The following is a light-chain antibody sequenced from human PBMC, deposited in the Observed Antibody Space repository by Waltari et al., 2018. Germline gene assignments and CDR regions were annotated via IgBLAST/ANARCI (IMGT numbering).Light chain of an antibody. J-gene: IGLJ3*02. CDR2: EVT. Sequence: QSAPTQPAPVSGSPGQPITIPCPGTSRSIGSYALVSCYHPHPGKAPKHMIYEVTNRPSGVSTRFSGSKSGNTASLTISGLQADDEADYYCYSYANGRVFGGGTKLTVL. CDR1: SRSIGSYAL. CDR3: YSYANGRV. V-gene: IGLV2-23*02.